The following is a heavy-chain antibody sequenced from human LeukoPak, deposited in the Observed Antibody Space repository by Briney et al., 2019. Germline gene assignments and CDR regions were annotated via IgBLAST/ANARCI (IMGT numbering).Heavy chain of an antibody. Sequence: SETLSLTCAVYGGSFSGYYWSWIRQPPGKGLEWIGYIYYSGSTYYNPSLKTRVTISIDTSKNQFSLKLSSVTAADTAVYYCARPREQWLGNDAFDMWGQGTMVTVSS. V-gene: IGHV4-59*08. D-gene: IGHD6-19*01. J-gene: IGHJ3*02. CDR2: IYYSGST. CDR1: GGSFSGYY. CDR3: ARPREQWLGNDAFDM.